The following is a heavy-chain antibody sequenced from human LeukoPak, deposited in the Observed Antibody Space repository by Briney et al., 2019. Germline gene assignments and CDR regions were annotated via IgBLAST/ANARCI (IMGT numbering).Heavy chain of an antibody. V-gene: IGHV4-39*07. D-gene: IGHD3-22*01. CDR3: ARVDYYDSSGYYYLGAFDI. Sequence: SETLSLTCTVSGGSISSSSYYWGWIRQPPGKGLEWIGSIYYSGSTYYNPSLKSRVTISVDTSKNQFSLKLSSVTAADTAVYYCARVDYYDSSGYYYLGAFDIWGQGTMVTVSS. J-gene: IGHJ3*02. CDR1: GGSISSSSYY. CDR2: IYYSGST.